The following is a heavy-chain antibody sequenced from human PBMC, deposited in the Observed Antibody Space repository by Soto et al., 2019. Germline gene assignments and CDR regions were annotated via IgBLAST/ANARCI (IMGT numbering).Heavy chain of an antibody. J-gene: IGHJ3*02. CDR1: GFSLSTSGVG. CDR2: IYWDDDK. V-gene: IGHV2-5*02. Sequence: SGPTLVNPTQTLTLTCTFSGFSLSTSGVGVGWIRQPPGKALEWLALIYWDDDKRYSPSLKSRLTITKDTSKNQVVLTMTNMDPVDTAAYYCAHRRDIVVVPAAIPRTRFDAFDISGQGTLVT. D-gene: IGHD2-2*01. CDR3: AHRRDIVVVPAAIPRTRFDAFDI.